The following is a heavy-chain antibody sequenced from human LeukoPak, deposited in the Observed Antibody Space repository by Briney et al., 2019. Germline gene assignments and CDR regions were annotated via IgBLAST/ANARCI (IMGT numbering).Heavy chain of an antibody. CDR3: AKVPITVTRNFDY. D-gene: IGHD4-17*01. CDR2: INSDVSST. J-gene: IGHJ4*02. Sequence: GGSLRLSCAASGFTFSRHWMYWVRQAPGKGLVWVSHINSDVSSTSYADSVKGRFTISRDNSRNTLYLQMSSLRAEDTAVYYCAKVPITVTRNFDYWGQGTLVTVSS. V-gene: IGHV3-74*01. CDR1: GFTFSRHW.